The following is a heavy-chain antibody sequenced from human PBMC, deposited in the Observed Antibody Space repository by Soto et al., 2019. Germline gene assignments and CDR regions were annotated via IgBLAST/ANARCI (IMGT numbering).Heavy chain of an antibody. CDR1: VGTFSSYA. J-gene: IGHJ6*02. Sequence: QVQLVQSGAEVKKPGSSVKVSCKASVGTFSSYAISWVRQAPGQGLEWMGGIIPIFGTANYAQKFQGRVTITADESTSTAYRDLGSLRSEDTAVYYCESPPTTRDSYYYGMDVWGQGTTVTVCS. CDR2: IIPIFGTA. V-gene: IGHV1-69*12. D-gene: IGHD4-17*01. CDR3: ESPPTTRDSYYYGMDV.